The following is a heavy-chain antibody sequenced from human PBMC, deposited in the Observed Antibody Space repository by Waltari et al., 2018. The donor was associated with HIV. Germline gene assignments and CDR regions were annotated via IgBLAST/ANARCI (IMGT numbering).Heavy chain of an antibody. CDR1: GFTFSTYS. Sequence: EVQLVESGGGLVKPGGSLRLSCAVSGFTFSTYSMSWVRQAPGNGLDGVSCISRSSCYIYYADSVKGRFTIARDNAKNSLFLQMDSLRAEDTAVYYCARDGARQWLVQGGFDYWGQGALVTVSS. CDR3: ARDGARQWLVQGGFDY. D-gene: IGHD6-19*01. V-gene: IGHV3-21*01. CDR2: ISRSSCYI. J-gene: IGHJ4*02.